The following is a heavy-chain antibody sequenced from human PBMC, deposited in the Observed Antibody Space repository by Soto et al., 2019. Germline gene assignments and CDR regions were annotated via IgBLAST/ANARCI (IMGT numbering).Heavy chain of an antibody. V-gene: IGHV3-30*18. D-gene: IGHD1-7*01. J-gene: IGHJ4*02. CDR2: ISNDGNNK. Sequence: HPGGSLRLSCAASGFTFSINDMHWVRQAPGGGLEWVAVISNDGNNKYYADSVKGRFTLSRDNSKNMVYLQMDSLRVEDTAVYYCAKDHQTYNWDYLFDSWGPGTLVTVSS. CDR1: GFTFSIND. CDR3: AKDHQTYNWDYLFDS.